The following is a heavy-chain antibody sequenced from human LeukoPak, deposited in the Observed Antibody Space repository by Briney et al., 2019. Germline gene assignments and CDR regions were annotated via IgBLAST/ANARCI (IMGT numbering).Heavy chain of an antibody. Sequence: ASVKVSCKASGYTFTGYFIHWVRQVPGQGLEWMGWINPNSGGTNYAQKVQGRVTMTRDTSTNTAYMELSRLRSDDTAIYYCARESIIPAARGDYWGQGTLVTVSS. CDR1: GYTFTGYF. CDR2: INPNSGGT. CDR3: ARESIIPAARGDY. J-gene: IGHJ4*02. D-gene: IGHD2-2*01. V-gene: IGHV1-2*02.